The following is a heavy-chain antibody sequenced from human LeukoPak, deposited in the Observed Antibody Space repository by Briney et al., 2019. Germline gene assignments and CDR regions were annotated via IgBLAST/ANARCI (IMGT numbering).Heavy chain of an antibody. V-gene: IGHV3-48*03. CDR2: ISSSGSTI. CDR1: GFTLSRYE. Sequence: GGSLRLSCAASGFTLSRYEMNWVRQAPWKGVEGVSYISSSGSTIYYADSVKGRFTISRDNAKNSLYLQKNSLRAEGTAVYYCARAPTGIQLWLRDAFDIWGQGTMVTVSS. D-gene: IGHD5-18*01. J-gene: IGHJ3*02. CDR3: ARAPTGIQLWLRDAFDI.